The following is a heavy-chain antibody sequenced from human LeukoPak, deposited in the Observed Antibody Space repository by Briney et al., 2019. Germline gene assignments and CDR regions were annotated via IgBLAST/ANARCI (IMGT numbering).Heavy chain of an antibody. J-gene: IGHJ6*02. V-gene: IGHV5-51*01. Sequence: GESLQISCKGSGYSFTSYWIGWVRQMPGKGLEWMGIIYPGDSDTRYSPSFQGQVTISADKSISTPYLQWSSLKASDTAMYYCARDSSSWYPTYGMDVWGQGTTVTVSS. CDR3: ARDSSSWYPTYGMDV. D-gene: IGHD6-13*01. CDR2: IYPGDSDT. CDR1: GYSFTSYW.